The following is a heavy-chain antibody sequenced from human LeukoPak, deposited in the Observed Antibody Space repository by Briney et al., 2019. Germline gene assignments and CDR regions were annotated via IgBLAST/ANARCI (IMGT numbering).Heavy chain of an antibody. J-gene: IGHJ3*02. CDR2: ISGSGGST. V-gene: IGHV3-23*01. Sequence: GGSLRLSCAASALSFSSYAMSWVRQAPGKGLEWVSTISGSGGSTYYADSVKGRFTISRDNSKNTLYLQMNSLRAEDTAVYYCAKVTIFGVVNDAFDIWGQGTMVTVSS. D-gene: IGHD3-3*01. CDR3: AKVTIFGVVNDAFDI. CDR1: ALSFSSYA.